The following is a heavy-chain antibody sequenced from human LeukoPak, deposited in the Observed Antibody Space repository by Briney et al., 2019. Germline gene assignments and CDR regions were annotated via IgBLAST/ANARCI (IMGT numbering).Heavy chain of an antibody. V-gene: IGHV3-7*01. CDR1: GFTFSSSW. Sequence: GGSLRLSCAASGFTFSSSWMSWVRQAPGKGLEWVANIKQDGSEKYYVDSVKGRFTISRDDAKNSLYLQMNSLRAEDTAVYFCARVVPPLYYFDYWGQGTLVTVSS. CDR2: IKQDGSEK. J-gene: IGHJ4*02. CDR3: ARVVPPLYYFDY. D-gene: IGHD3-10*01.